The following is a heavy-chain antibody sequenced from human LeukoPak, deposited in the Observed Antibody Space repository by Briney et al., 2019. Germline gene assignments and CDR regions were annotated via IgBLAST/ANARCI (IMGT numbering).Heavy chain of an antibody. CDR1: GFVFSSQD. CDR3: AKDARRSSGWYFFDH. J-gene: IGHJ4*02. CDR2: ISDGGSRP. D-gene: IGHD6-19*01. Sequence: PGGSLRLSCAASGFVFSSQDMGWVRRAPGKGLEWVSAISDGGSRPYYADSVKGRLTISRDNSKNTLHLQMNSLRAEDTAVYYCAKDARRSSGWYFFDHWGQGTLVTVSS. V-gene: IGHV3-23*01.